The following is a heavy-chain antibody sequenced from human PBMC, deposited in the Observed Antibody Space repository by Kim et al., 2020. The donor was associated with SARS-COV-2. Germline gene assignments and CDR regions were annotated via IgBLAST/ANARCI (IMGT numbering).Heavy chain of an antibody. CDR3: TTDPIAHIVVVTAPSYYYYGMDV. CDR2: IKSKTDGGTT. V-gene: IGHV3-15*01. D-gene: IGHD2-21*02. Sequence: GGSLRLSCAASGFTFSNAWMSWVRQAPGKGLEWVGRIKSKTDGGTTDYAAPVKGRFTISRDDSKNTLYLQMNSLKTEDTAVYYCTTDPIAHIVVVTAPSYYYYGMDVWGQGTTVTVSS. J-gene: IGHJ6*02. CDR1: GFTFSNAW.